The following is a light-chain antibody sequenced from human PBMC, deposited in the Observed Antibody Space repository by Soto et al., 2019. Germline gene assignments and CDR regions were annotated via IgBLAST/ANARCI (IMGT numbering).Light chain of an antibody. CDR3: QQYNIYPLT. J-gene: IGKJ4*01. CDR1: QDINTW. CDR2: AAP. V-gene: IGKV1D-16*01. Sequence: DVQMTQSPSSLSASVGDRVTITCRASQDINTWLAWYQQKAEKAPKSLIYAAPSLQTGVPSRFSGSQSGTDFTLTISSLQPEDSATYYCQQYNIYPLTFGGGTKVEIK.